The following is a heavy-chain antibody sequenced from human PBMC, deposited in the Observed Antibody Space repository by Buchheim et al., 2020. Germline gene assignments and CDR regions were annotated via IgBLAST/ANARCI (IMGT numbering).Heavy chain of an antibody. CDR3: AKDGTLYYYYGMDV. J-gene: IGHJ6*02. V-gene: IGHV3-30*18. Sequence: QVQLVESGGGVVQPGRSLRLSCAASGFTFSSYGMHWVRQAPGKGLGWVAVISYDGSNKYYADSVKGRFTISRDNSKNTLYLQMNSLRAEDTAVYYCAKDGTLYYYYGMDVWGQGTT. CDR1: GFTFSSYG. CDR2: ISYDGSNK. D-gene: IGHD6-13*01.